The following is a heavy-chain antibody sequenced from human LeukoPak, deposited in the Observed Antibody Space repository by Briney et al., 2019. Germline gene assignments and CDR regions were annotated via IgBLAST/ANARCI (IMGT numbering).Heavy chain of an antibody. CDR3: ARDPGHSSQGNY. Sequence: SQTLSLTCTVSGGSISSGSYYWTWVRQPPGKGLEWIGYIYHSGSTYYNPSLKSRVTISVDRSKNQFSLKLSSVTAADTAVYYCARDPGHSSQGNYWGQGTLVTVSS. J-gene: IGHJ4*02. V-gene: IGHV4-30-2*01. CDR2: IYHSGST. CDR1: GGSISSGSYY. D-gene: IGHD6-6*01.